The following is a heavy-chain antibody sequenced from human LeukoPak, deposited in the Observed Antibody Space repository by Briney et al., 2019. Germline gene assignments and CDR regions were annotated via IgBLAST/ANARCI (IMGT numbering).Heavy chain of an antibody. D-gene: IGHD6-13*01. Sequence: ASVKVSCKASGYTFTSYGISWVRQAPGQGLEWMGWISAYNGNTNYAQKLQGRVTMTTDTSTSTAYMELRSLRSEDTAVYYCARPTVYSSSWRPFDYWGQGTLVTVSS. J-gene: IGHJ4*02. V-gene: IGHV1-18*01. CDR2: ISAYNGNT. CDR1: GYTFTSYG. CDR3: ARPTVYSSSWRPFDY.